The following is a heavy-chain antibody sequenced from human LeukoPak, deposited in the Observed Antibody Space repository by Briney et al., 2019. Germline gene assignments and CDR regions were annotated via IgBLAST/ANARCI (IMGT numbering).Heavy chain of an antibody. Sequence: SETLSLTCAVYGGSFSGYYWSWIRQPPGKGLEWIGEINHSGSTNYNPPLKSRVTISVDTSKNQFSLKLSSATAADTAVYYCAAHRGAFDIWGQGTMVTVSS. D-gene: IGHD3-10*01. CDR1: GGSFSGYY. CDR3: AAHRGAFDI. CDR2: INHSGST. J-gene: IGHJ3*02. V-gene: IGHV4-34*01.